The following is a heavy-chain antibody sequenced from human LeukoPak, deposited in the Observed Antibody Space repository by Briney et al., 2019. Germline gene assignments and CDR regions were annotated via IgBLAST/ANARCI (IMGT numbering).Heavy chain of an antibody. CDR2: IYYSGST. D-gene: IGHD3-22*01. V-gene: IGHV4-39*07. Sequence: PSETLSLTCTVSGGSISSSSYYWGWIRQPPGKGLEWIGSIYYSGSTNYNPSLKSRVTISVDTSKNQFSLKLSSVTAADTAVYYCARRQTPYYYDSSGNKALDYWGQGTLVTVSS. CDR3: ARRQTPYYYDSSGNKALDY. CDR1: GGSISSSSYY. J-gene: IGHJ4*02.